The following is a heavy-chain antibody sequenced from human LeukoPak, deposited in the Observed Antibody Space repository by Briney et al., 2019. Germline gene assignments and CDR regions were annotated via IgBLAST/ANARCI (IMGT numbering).Heavy chain of an antibody. CDR3: ARERIAARLDYYYYYMDV. CDR1: GDSVSSVSYY. Sequence: SETLSLTCTVSGDSVSSVSYYWGWIRQPPGKGLEWIGTIYSGGSTYYNPSLKSRVTISVDTSNNQFSLQLTSVTAADTAVYYCARERIAARLDYYYYYMDVWGKGTTVTVSS. D-gene: IGHD6-6*01. J-gene: IGHJ6*03. CDR2: IYSGGST. V-gene: IGHV4-39*07.